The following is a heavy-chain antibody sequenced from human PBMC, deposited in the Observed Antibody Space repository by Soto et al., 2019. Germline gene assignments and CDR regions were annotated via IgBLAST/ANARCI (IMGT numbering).Heavy chain of an antibody. CDR3: ARHLTRWFGESRLYYYYYGMDV. CDR1: GYSFTSYW. D-gene: IGHD3-10*01. CDR2: IYPGDSDT. J-gene: IGHJ6*02. V-gene: IGHV5-51*01. Sequence: PGESLKISCKGSGYSFTSYWIGWVRQMPGKGLEWMGIIYPGDSDTRYSPSFQGQVTISADKSISTAYLQWSSLKASDTAMYYYARHLTRWFGESRLYYYYYGMDVWGQGTTVTVSS.